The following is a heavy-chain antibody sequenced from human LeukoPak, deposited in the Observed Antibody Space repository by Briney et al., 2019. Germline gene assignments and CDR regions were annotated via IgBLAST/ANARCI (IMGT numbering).Heavy chain of an antibody. CDR1: GGSFSGYY. V-gene: IGHV4-34*01. CDR2: INHSGST. D-gene: IGHD6-13*01. Sequence: PSETLSLTCAVYGGSFSGYYWSWIRQPPGKGLEWIGEINHSGSTNYNPSLKSRVTISVDTSKNQFSLKLSSVTAADTAVYYCARVCSSSWQRGWFDPWGQGTLVTVSS. CDR3: ARVCSSSWQRGWFDP. J-gene: IGHJ5*02.